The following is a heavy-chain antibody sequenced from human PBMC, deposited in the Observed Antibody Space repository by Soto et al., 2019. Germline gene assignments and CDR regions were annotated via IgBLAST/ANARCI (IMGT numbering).Heavy chain of an antibody. Sequence: PSETLSLTCTVSGGSISSYYWSWIRQPPGKGLEWIGYIYYSGSTNYNPSLKSRVTISVDTSKNQFSLKLSSVTAADTAVYYCARGGIAVAGARDAFDIWGQGTMVTVSS. V-gene: IGHV4-59*01. CDR3: ARGGIAVAGARDAFDI. CDR2: IYYSGST. CDR1: GGSISSYY. D-gene: IGHD6-19*01. J-gene: IGHJ3*02.